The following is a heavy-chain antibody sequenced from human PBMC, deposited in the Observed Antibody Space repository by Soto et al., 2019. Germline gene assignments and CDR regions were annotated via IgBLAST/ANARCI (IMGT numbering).Heavy chain of an antibody. J-gene: IGHJ6*02. CDR2: ISSNSSTK. D-gene: IGHD3-3*01. CDR3: AKDFSQNYYGMDV. Sequence: GGSLRLSCAASGFTFSSYSMNWVRQAPGKGLEWVSYISSNSSTKYYADSVKGRFTISRDNSKNTLYLQMNGLRAEDTAVYYCAKDFSQNYYGMDVWGQGTTVTVSS. V-gene: IGHV3-48*01. CDR1: GFTFSSYS.